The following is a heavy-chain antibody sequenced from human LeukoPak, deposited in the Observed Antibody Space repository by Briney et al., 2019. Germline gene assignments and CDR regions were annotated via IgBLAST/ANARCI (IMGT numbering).Heavy chain of an antibody. D-gene: IGHD2-2*01. V-gene: IGHV3-11*01. CDR2: ISSSGSNI. Sequence: PGGSLRLSCAASGSIFSDYYMTWIRQAPGKGLEWVSHISSSGSNIHHADSVKGRFTISRDNAKNSLYLQMNSLRAEDTAVYYCAKDQCSSTSCPTDYFDYWGQGTLVTVSS. J-gene: IGHJ4*02. CDR3: AKDQCSSTSCPTDYFDY. CDR1: GSIFSDYY.